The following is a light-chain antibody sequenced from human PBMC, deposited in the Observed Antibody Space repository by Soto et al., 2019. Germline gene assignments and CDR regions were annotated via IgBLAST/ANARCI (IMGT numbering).Light chain of an antibody. CDR1: QNINRR. CDR2: DAS. V-gene: IGKV1-5*01. CDR3: LQHFNFSWT. J-gene: IGKJ1*01. Sequence: DIQMAQSPSTLSASVGDRVTITCRASQNINRRLAWYQQKPGKAPNLLIYDASSLESGVPARFSGGGSGTEFTLTISSLQPDDFATYYCLQHFNFSWTFGQGTKVDIK.